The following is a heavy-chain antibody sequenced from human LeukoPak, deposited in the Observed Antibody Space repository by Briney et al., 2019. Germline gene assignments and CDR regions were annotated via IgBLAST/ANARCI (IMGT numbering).Heavy chain of an antibody. V-gene: IGHV7-4-1*02. Sequence: ASVKVSCKTSGYSFSNYVVIWVRQAPGQGLEWVGWISPVTLNPTYAQGFRGRFVFSLDTSVSTAYLQISGLKTEDTAVYYCAIPTPDPQGRPAPPHYWGQGTLVTVSS. CDR1: GYSFSNYV. J-gene: IGHJ4*02. CDR2: ISPVTLNP. CDR3: AIPTPDPQGRPAPPHY.